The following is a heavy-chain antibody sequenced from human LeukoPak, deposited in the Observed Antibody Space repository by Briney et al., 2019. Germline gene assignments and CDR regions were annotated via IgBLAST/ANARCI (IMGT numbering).Heavy chain of an antibody. Sequence: GASVKVSCKASGYTFTSYAISWVRQAPGQGLEWMGRIIPILGIANYAQKFQGRVTITADKSTSTAYMELSSLRSEDTAVYYCARLWFGELSVSGFDPWGQGTLVTVSS. CDR3: ARLWFGELSVSGFDP. J-gene: IGHJ5*02. CDR1: GYTFTSYA. V-gene: IGHV1-69*04. CDR2: IIPILGIA. D-gene: IGHD3-10*01.